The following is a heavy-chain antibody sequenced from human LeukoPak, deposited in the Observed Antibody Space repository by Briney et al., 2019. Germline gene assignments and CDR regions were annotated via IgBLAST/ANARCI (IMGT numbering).Heavy chain of an antibody. V-gene: IGHV3-72*01. D-gene: IGHD3-22*01. CDR1: GFTLRDHD. CDR2: TRNKARSFTT. J-gene: IGHJ5*01. CDR3: GGGYYWDS. Sequence: PGGSLRLSCVASGFTLRDHDMHWVRQAPGKGLEWIGLTRNKARSFTTEYAASVKGRFSISRDDSKNSVYLQMNRLKIEDTAVYFCGGGYYWDSWGQGSLVTVSS.